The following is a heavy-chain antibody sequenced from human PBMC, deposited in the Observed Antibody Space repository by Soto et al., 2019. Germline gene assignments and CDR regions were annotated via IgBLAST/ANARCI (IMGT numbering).Heavy chain of an antibody. Sequence: SVKVSCKTSGDTFNSHSISWVRQAPGQGLEWVGRIIPILGIPNFAQKFQGRVTLTADKSTSTVYMELRSLRFEDTAVYYCPRETYGYNFIDHWGQ. CDR1: GDTFNSHS. CDR3: PRETYGYNFIDH. J-gene: IGHJ4*01. V-gene: IGHV1-69*04. D-gene: IGHD5-12*01. CDR2: IIPILGIP.